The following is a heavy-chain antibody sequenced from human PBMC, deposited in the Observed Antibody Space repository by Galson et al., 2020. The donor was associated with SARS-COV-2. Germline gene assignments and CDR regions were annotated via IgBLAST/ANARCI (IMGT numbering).Heavy chain of an antibody. CDR3: ARDGADVTGGISVPGMPGC. Sequence: QLGESPKISCPVSGFTYKRYAMHWVRQAPGKGLAWVAFISDDGSNQHYADPVKGRFAISRDNSKDTLWLQMNSLRTEDTALYFCARDGADVTGGISVPGMPGCWGQGTRVSVSS. J-gene: IGHJ4*02. CDR2: ISDDGSNQ. D-gene: IGHD6-19*01. CDR1: GFTYKRYA. V-gene: IGHV3-30*09.